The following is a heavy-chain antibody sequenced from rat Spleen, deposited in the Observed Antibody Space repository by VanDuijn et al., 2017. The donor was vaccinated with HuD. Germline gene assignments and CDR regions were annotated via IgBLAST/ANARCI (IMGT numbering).Heavy chain of an antibody. CDR1: GFTFSDYN. CDR3: ARHPQLGAYWYFDF. J-gene: IGHJ1*01. CDR2: INMGGGDT. V-gene: IGHV5-25*01. Sequence: EVQLVETGGGLVQPGRSLKLSCAASGFTFSDYNMAWVRQAPKKGLEWVAFINMGGGDTYYRDSVKGRFTISRDNAKSTLYLQMDGLRSEDTATYYCARHPQLGAYWYFDFWGPGTMVTVSS. D-gene: IGHD5-1*01.